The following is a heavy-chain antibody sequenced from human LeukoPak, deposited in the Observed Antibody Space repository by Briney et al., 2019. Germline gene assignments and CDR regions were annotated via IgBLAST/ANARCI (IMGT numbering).Heavy chain of an antibody. CDR3: ATTVTTEGWYFDL. V-gene: IGHV1-69*13. CDR1: GGTFSSYA. CDR2: IIPIFGTA. D-gene: IGHD4-17*01. Sequence: SVTVSCKASGGTFSSYAISWVRQAPGQGLEWMGGIIPIFGTANYAQKFQGRVTITADESTSTAYMELSSLRSEDTAVYYCATTVTTEGWYFDLWGRGTLVTVSS. J-gene: IGHJ2*01.